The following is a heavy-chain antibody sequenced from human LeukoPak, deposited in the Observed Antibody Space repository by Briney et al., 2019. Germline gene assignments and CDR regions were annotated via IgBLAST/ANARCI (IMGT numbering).Heavy chain of an antibody. J-gene: IGHJ3*02. V-gene: IGHV3-11*04. CDR1: GFTFSDYY. Sequence: GGSLRLSCAASGFTFSDYYMSWIRQAPGKGLEWVSYISSSSSTIYYADSVKGRFTISRGNAKNSLYLQMNSLRAEDTAVYYCARDGETMGSSWYGDAFDIWGQGTMVTVSS. D-gene: IGHD6-13*01. CDR2: ISSSSSTI. CDR3: ARDGETMGSSWYGDAFDI.